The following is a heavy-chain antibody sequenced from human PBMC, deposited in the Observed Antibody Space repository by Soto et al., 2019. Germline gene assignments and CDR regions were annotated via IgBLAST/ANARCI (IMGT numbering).Heavy chain of an antibody. J-gene: IGHJ6*02. V-gene: IGHV3-9*01. D-gene: IGHD1-1*01. CDR1: GFTFDDYS. CDR2: ISWISGSI. CDR3: AKDKLERRHYSYYGMDV. Sequence: EVQLVESGGGLVQPGGSLRLSCAASGFTFDDYSMHWVRQAPGKGLEWVSSISWISGSIGYADSVKGRFTISRDNAKNSLYLQMNSLRAEDTAFYYCAKDKLERRHYSYYGMDVWGQGTTVTVSS.